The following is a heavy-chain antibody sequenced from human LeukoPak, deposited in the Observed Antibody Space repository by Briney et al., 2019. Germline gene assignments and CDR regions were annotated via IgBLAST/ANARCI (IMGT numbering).Heavy chain of an antibody. CDR2: IKEDGSAK. V-gene: IGHV3-7*01. D-gene: IGHD6-19*01. CDR1: GFTFSSSW. Sequence: GGSLRLSCAASGFTFSSSWVGWARQAPGKGLEWAANIKEDGSAKHYAGSVQGRFTISRDNAKNSLSLQMNSLRAEDMGVYYCARDRGWYHADSWGQGTLVTVSS. J-gene: IGHJ4*02. CDR3: ARDRGWYHADS.